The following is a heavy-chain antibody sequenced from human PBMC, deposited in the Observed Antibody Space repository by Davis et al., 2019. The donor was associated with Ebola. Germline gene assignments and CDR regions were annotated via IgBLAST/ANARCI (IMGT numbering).Heavy chain of an antibody. V-gene: IGHV4-61*01. D-gene: IGHD6-19*01. CDR2: IYYSGST. Sequence: MPSETLSLTCTVSGGSISSSSYYWSWIRQPPGKGLEWIGYIYYSGSTNYNPSLKSRLTMSVDTSKKQFSLKLSSVTAADTAVYYCARDSRWLVPGTYYYYGMDVWGQGTTVTVSS. CDR3: ARDSRWLVPGTYYYYGMDV. J-gene: IGHJ6*02. CDR1: GGSISSSSYY.